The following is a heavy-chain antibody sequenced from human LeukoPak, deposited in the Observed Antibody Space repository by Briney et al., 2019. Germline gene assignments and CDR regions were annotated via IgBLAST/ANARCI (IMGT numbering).Heavy chain of an antibody. Sequence: AGGSLGLSCAASGFTFSSSSMNWVRQAPGKGLEWVSAISGSGDSTYYADSMKGRFTISRDNSKNTLHLQMNSLRAEDTAVYYCAKEVVVVITAPTEAGFDYWGQGTLVTVSS. CDR2: ISGSGDST. D-gene: IGHD3-22*01. V-gene: IGHV3-23*01. J-gene: IGHJ4*02. CDR3: AKEVVVVITAPTEAGFDY. CDR1: GFTFSSSS.